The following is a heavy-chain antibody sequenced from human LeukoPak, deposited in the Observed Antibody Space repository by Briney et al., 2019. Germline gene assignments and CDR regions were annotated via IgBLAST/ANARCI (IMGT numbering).Heavy chain of an antibody. CDR3: ARDGIDAFDI. V-gene: IGHV4-30-4*08. Sequence: SQTLSLTCTVSGGSISSGDYYWSWIRQPPGKGLEWIGYIYYGGGTYYNPSLKSRVTISVDTSKNQFSLKLSSVTAADTAVYYCARDGIDAFDIWGQGTMVTVSS. J-gene: IGHJ3*02. D-gene: IGHD1-26*01. CDR2: IYYGGGT. CDR1: GGSISSGDYY.